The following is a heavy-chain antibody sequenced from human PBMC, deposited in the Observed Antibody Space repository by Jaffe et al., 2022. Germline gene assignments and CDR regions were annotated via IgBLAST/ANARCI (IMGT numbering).Heavy chain of an antibody. CDR1: GYSISSAYY. Sequence: QVQLQESGPGLVKPSETLSLTCAVSGYSISSAYYWGWIRQPPGKGLEWIGIIYHSGSTYYNPSLKSRVTISVDTSKNQFSLKLSSVTAADTAVYYCGRVFGGIAGYFDYWGQGTLVTVSS. CDR2: IYHSGST. D-gene: IGHD6-13*01. V-gene: IGHV4-38-2*01. J-gene: IGHJ4*02. CDR3: GRVFGGIAGYFDY.